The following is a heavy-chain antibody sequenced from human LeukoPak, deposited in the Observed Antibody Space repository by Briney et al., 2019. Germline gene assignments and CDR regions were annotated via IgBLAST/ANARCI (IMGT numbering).Heavy chain of an antibody. CDR3: AARSGYSYNWFDP. J-gene: IGHJ5*02. CDR1: GGSIRSSTYY. D-gene: IGHD5-12*01. CDR2: IYYDGTT. Sequence: SSETLSLTCSVSGGSIRSSTYYWGWIRQPPGKGLEWIGNIYYDGTTYYSPSVKSRDTISVDTSKNQFSLKLSSVTAADTAVYYCAARSGYSYNWFDPWGQGTLVTVSS. V-gene: IGHV4-39*07.